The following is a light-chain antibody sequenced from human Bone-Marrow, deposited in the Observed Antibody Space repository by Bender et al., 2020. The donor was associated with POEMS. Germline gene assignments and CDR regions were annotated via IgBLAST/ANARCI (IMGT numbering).Light chain of an antibody. CDR3: QSYDNSLGGWV. J-gene: IGLJ3*02. V-gene: IGLV2-14*03. CDR2: DVS. Sequence: QSALTQPASVSGHPGQSIAISCTGTSSDVGGYKYVSWYQQYPGKAPKVIIYDVSDRPSGVSDRFSGSKSGTSASLAITGLQAEDEGDYYCQSYDNSLGGWVVGGGTKLTVL. CDR1: SSDVGGYKY.